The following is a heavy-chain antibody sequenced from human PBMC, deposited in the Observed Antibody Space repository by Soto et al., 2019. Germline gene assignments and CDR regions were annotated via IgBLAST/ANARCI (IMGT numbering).Heavy chain of an antibody. CDR3: AKGMSPRFLEWLLRIYYHSYGMDF. V-gene: IGHV3-30*18. CDR1: GFTFSSYG. Sequence: PGGSLRLSCAASGFTFSSYGMHWVRQAPGKGLEWVAVISYDGSNKYYADSVKGRFTISRDNSKNTLYLQMNSLRAEDTAVYYCAKGMSPRFLEWLLRIYYHSYGMDFWGQGITVTLSS. J-gene: IGHJ6*02. D-gene: IGHD3-3*01. CDR2: ISYDGSNK.